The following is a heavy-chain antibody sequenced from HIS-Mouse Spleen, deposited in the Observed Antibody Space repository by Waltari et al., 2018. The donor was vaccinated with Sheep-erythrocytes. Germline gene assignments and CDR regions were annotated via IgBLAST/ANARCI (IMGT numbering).Heavy chain of an antibody. D-gene: IGHD3-16*01. CDR3: AKGGFGGNSNDAFDI. J-gene: IGHJ3*02. V-gene: IGHV3-30*18. CDR1: GFTFSSYC. Sequence: QVQLVESGGGVVQPGRSLRLSCAASGFTFSSYCLPWVRQAPGKGLEWVAVISYDGSNKYYADSVKGRFTISRDNSKNTLYLQMNSLRAEDTAVYYCAKGGFGGNSNDAFDIWGQGTMVTVSS. CDR2: ISYDGSNK.